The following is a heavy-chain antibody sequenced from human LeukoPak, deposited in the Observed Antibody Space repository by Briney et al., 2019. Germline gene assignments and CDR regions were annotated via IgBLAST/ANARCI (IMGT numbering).Heavy chain of an antibody. CDR2: IRSKANSYAT. V-gene: IGHV3-73*01. CDR1: GFTFSGSA. Sequence: GGSLRLSCAASGFTFSGSAMHWVRQASGKGLEWVGRIRSKANSYATAYAASVKGRFTVSRDDSKNTAYLQMNSLKTEDTAVYYCRFYDSSGYPNDYWGQGTLVTVSS. J-gene: IGHJ4*02. D-gene: IGHD3-22*01. CDR3: RFYDSSGYPNDY.